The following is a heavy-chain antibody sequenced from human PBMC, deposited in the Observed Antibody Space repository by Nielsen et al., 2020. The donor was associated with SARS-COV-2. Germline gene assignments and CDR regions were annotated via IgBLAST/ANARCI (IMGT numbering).Heavy chain of an antibody. V-gene: IGHV4-34*01. CDR2: LDQSGTT. CDR1: GESLSDYF. CDR3: ARGGDWDGWFDP. J-gene: IGHJ5*02. Sequence: SETLSLTCAVYGESLSDYFCTWVRQPPGKGLEWIGELDQSGTTSYNPSLKSRVTISVDKSNNHFALTLNSVTAADTAVYYCARGGDWDGWFDPWGQGTLVTVSS. D-gene: IGHD3-16*01.